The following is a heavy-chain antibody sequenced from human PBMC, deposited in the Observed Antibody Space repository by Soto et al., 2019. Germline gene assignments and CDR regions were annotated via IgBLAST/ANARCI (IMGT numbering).Heavy chain of an antibody. CDR1: GFTFSSYG. D-gene: IGHD1-26*01. J-gene: IGHJ3*02. CDR3: AKDTRRRWELSRDAFDI. Sequence: VQLVESGGGVVQPGRSLRLSCAASGFTFSSYGMHWVRQAPGKGLEWVSAISGSGGSTYYADSVKGRFTISRDNSKNTLYLQMNSLRAEDTAVYYCAKDTRRRWELSRDAFDIWGQGTMVTVSS. V-gene: IGHV3-23*04. CDR2: ISGSGGST.